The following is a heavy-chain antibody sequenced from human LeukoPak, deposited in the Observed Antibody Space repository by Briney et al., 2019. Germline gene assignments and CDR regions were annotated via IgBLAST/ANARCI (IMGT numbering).Heavy chain of an antibody. CDR2: ISDSSTYI. J-gene: IGHJ4*02. CDR1: GFTFSYYS. CDR3: ARAVASGSGTYDFDY. Sequence: GGSLRLSCAASGFTFSYYSMNWVRQAPGKGLEWVSSISDSSTYIFYADSVKGRFTISRDDAKHSLSLEMNSLRVEDTAVYYCARAVASGSGTYDFDYWGQGTLVTVSS. V-gene: IGHV3-21*01. D-gene: IGHD3-10*01.